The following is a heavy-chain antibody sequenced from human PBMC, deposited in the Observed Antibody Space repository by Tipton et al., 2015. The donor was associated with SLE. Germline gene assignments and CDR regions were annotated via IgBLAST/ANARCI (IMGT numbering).Heavy chain of an antibody. Sequence: GSLRLSCAASGFIFSNYAMSWVRQAPGERLKWVSGISASGTSTYYGDSADSVKGRFSISRDNSKNTLYLQMNSLRAEDTAVYYCAHRGTSSGYYYYFDYWGQGTLVTVSS. J-gene: IGHJ4*02. V-gene: IGHV3-23*01. CDR3: AHRGTSSGYYYYFDY. D-gene: IGHD3-22*01. CDR1: GFIFSNYA. CDR2: ISASGTST.